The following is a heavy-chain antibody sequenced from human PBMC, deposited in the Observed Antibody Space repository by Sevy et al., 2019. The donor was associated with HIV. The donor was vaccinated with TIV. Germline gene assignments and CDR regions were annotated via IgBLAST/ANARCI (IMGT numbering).Heavy chain of an antibody. CDR1: GFALSDYY. V-gene: IGHV3-11*01. Sequence: GESLKISCVASGFALSDYYMSWIRQAPGKGLQWISYISGSGDTIYYADSVKGRFTISRDNAKNSLFLQMNSLRAEDTAEYYCARDHVKDGDLGDYYYYAMDVWGQGTTVTVSS. D-gene: IGHD4-17*01. J-gene: IGHJ6*02. CDR2: ISGSGDTI. CDR3: ARDHVKDGDLGDYYYYAMDV.